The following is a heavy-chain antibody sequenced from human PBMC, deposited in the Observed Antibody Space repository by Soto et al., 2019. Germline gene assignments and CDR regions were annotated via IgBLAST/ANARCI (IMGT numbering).Heavy chain of an antibody. CDR3: AREVTMIDDGDAFDI. D-gene: IGHD3-22*01. J-gene: IGHJ3*02. V-gene: IGHV4-31*03. Sequence: SEALSLTCTVSGGSISSGGYYWSWIRQHPGKGLEWIGYIYYSGSTYYNPSLKSRVTISVDTSKNQFSLKLSSVTAADTAVYYCAREVTMIDDGDAFDIWGQGTMVTVSS. CDR1: GGSISSGGYY. CDR2: IYYSGST.